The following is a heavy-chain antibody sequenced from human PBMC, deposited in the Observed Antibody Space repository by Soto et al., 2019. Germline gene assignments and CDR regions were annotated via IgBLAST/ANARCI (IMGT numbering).Heavy chain of an antibody. D-gene: IGHD3-3*01. Sequence: SETLSLTCTVSGGSISSYYWSWIRQLPGKGLEWIGYIYYSGSTNYNPPLKSRVTISVDTSKNQFSLKLSSVTAADTAVYYCARFTYDFRSGYGPGIDYRGQGTLVTVSS. CDR1: GGSISSYY. CDR2: IYYSGST. J-gene: IGHJ4*02. V-gene: IGHV4-59*01. CDR3: ARFTYDFRSGYGPGIDY.